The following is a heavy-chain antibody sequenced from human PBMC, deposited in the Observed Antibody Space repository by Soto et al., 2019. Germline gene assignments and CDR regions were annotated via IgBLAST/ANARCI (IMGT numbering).Heavy chain of an antibody. J-gene: IGHJ4*02. D-gene: IGHD1-20*01. V-gene: IGHV3-30-3*01. Sequence: GGSLRLSCAASGFTFSSYAMHWVRQTPGKGLEWVAVISYDGGDKYYADSVKGRFTISRDNSKNTLYLQMNSLRTEDTALYYCTKAITRFGFYFDSWGQGTLVTVSS. CDR1: GFTFSSYA. CDR2: ISYDGGDK. CDR3: TKAITRFGFYFDS.